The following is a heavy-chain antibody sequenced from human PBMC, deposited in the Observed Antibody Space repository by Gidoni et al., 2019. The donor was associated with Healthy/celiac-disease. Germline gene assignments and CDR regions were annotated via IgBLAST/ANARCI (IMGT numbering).Heavy chain of an antibody. V-gene: IGHV1-69*04. D-gene: IGHD4-4*01. CDR2: IIPILGIA. CDR3: AILTDYIFVAPQADAFDI. J-gene: IGHJ3*02. Sequence: QVQLVQSGAEVKKPGSSVKVSCKASGGTFSSYAISWVRQAPGQGLEWMGRIIPILGIANYAQKFQGRVTITADKSTSTAYMELSSLRSEDTAVYYCAILTDYIFVAPQADAFDIWGQGTMVTVSS. CDR1: GGTFSSYA.